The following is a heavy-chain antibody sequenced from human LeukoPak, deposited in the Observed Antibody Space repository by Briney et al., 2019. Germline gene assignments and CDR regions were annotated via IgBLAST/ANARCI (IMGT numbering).Heavy chain of an antibody. CDR2: ISGSGAKT. Sequence: GGSLRLSCAASGFTVSSNYMSWVRQAPGKGLEWVSAISGSGAKTYYADSVKGRFTISRDNSRNTLYLQMNSLGAEDTAVYYCAQGDSYYDFLLSVWGQGTMVTVSS. V-gene: IGHV3-23*01. CDR1: GFTVSSNY. CDR3: AQGDSYYDFLLSV. D-gene: IGHD3-3*01. J-gene: IGHJ3*01.